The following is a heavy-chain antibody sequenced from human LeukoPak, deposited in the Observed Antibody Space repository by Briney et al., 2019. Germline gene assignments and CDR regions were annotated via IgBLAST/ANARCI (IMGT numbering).Heavy chain of an antibody. V-gene: IGHV3-23*01. D-gene: IGHD2-2*01. CDR2: ISTGSEVS. CDR1: GFTYTKFG. Sequence: GESLRLSCAASGFTYTKFGMSWVRQAPGKGLEWVSVISTGSEVSYYADSVKGRFTISRDNSRNTLYLQMTGLRAEDTAICYCAKGQSSTATRSFDSWGQGTLVTVSP. CDR3: AKGQSSTATRSFDS. J-gene: IGHJ4*02.